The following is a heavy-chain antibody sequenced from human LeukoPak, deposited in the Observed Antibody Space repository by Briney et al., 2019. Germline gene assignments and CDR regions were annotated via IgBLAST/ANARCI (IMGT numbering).Heavy chain of an antibody. CDR1: GGSFSGYY. CDR2: INHSGST. J-gene: IGHJ6*02. V-gene: IGHV4-34*01. Sequence: SETLSLTCAVYGGSFSGYYWSWIRQPPGKGLKWIGEINHSGSTNYNPSLKSRVTISVDTSKNQFSLKLSSVTAADTAVYYCARALYYDSSGPLTMDVWGQGTTVTVSS. D-gene: IGHD3-22*01. CDR3: ARALYYDSSGPLTMDV.